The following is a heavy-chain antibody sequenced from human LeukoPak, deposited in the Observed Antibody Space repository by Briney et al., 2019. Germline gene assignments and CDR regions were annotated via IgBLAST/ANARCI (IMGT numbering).Heavy chain of an antibody. CDR2: IKEDGSEK. CDR3: WRRGGY. Sequence: GGSLRLSCAASGFTFSSHWMNWVRQAPGKGLEWVANIKEDGSEKYYVDSVKGRFTISRDNAKDSLCLQMNSLRAEDTAIYYWWRRGGYWGQGTLVTVSS. D-gene: IGHD3-16*01. V-gene: IGHV3-7*05. CDR1: GFTFSSHW. J-gene: IGHJ4*02.